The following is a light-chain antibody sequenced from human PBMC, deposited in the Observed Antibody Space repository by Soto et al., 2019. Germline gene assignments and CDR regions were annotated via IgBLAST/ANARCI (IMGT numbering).Light chain of an antibody. CDR1: QSVNRY. Sequence: EIVLTQSPATLSLSPGERATLSCWARQSVNRYLVCYQQKPCQAPRRLMYDASKRATGIPAKFRGSGSGTDFTLTIITLEPEDFAVYYCKQRDIWPCTFGLGNKVPIK. V-gene: IGKV3-11*01. J-gene: IGKJ1*01. CDR3: KQRDIWPCT. CDR2: DAS.